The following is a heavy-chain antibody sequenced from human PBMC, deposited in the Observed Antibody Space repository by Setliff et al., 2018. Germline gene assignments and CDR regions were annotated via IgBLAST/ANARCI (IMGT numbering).Heavy chain of an antibody. Sequence: GGSLRLSCATSGFTFSTHAMHWARQAPGKGLDWVAMIWSDGNTTYYADSVKGRFTVSRDNSKNTRYLQMNSLRVEDTAVYYCVTDPPFSGWSFDSWGQGTLVTVSS. V-gene: IGHV3-33*01. CDR1: GFTFSTHA. CDR2: IWSDGNTT. CDR3: VTDPPFSGWSFDS. J-gene: IGHJ4*02. D-gene: IGHD6-19*01.